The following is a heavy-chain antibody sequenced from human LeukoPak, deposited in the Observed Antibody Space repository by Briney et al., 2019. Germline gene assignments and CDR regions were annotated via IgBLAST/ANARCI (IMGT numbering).Heavy chain of an antibody. Sequence: GGSLRLSCAASGFTFRSYEMNWVRQAPGKGLEWVSYISTTGSAMYYADSVKGRFTTSRDNAKNSLHLQMNSLRAEDTAVYYGARDRGPEPDYWGQGTLVTVSS. CDR3: ARDRGPEPDY. V-gene: IGHV3-48*03. CDR1: GFTFRSYE. CDR2: ISTTGSAM. D-gene: IGHD3-10*01. J-gene: IGHJ4*02.